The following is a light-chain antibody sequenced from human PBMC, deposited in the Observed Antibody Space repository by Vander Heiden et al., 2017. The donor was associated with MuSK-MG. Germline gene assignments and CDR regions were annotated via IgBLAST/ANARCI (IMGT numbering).Light chain of an antibody. V-gene: IGLV6-57*03. CDR3: QSYDVV. CDR1: SGSIASNY. Sequence: NFMLTQPHSVSESPGKTVTISCTRSSGSIASNYVQWYQQRPGSAPATIIYEHTQRPSGVPDRFSCSIASSSTSASLTISGLSAEYEADYYCQSYDVVFGGGTKLTVL. CDR2: EHT. J-gene: IGLJ2*01.